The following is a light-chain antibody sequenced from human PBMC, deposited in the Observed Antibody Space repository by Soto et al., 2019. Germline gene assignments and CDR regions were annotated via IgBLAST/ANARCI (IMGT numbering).Light chain of an antibody. CDR2: GVS. Sequence: QSVLTQPASVSGSPGQSITISCTGTSGDVGNYNYVSWYQHHPGKAPKLVIFGVSDRPSGISYRFSGFKSDNTASLTISGLQAEDEADYYCQSYDSSLSGRYVFGTGTKLTVL. V-gene: IGLV2-14*01. J-gene: IGLJ1*01. CDR3: QSYDSSLSGRYV. CDR1: SGDVGNYNY.